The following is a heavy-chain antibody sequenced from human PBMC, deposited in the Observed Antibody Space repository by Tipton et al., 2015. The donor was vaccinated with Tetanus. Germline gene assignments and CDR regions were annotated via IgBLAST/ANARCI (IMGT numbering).Heavy chain of an antibody. Sequence: TLSLTCAVYGGSFSGYYWSWIRQPPGKGLEWIGEINHSGSTNYNPSLKSRVTISVDTSKNQFSLELSSVTAADTAVYYCARGRRDYYDSSGYYYLPWGQGTLVTVSS. D-gene: IGHD3-22*01. CDR2: INHSGST. CDR1: GGSFSGYY. J-gene: IGHJ5*02. CDR3: ARGRRDYYDSSGYYYLP. V-gene: IGHV4-34*01.